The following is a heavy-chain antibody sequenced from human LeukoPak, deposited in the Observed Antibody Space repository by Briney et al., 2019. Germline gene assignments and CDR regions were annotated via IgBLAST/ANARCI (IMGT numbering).Heavy chain of an antibody. CDR3: ARVKVGITYWFDP. CDR1: GFTVNYNY. CDR2: IYSGGST. D-gene: IGHD1-26*01. Sequence: GGSLRLSCAASGFTVNYNYMSWVRQAPGKGLEWVSVIYSGGSTYYADSVKGRFTISRNDSKNTVYLQMNSLRVEDTAVYYCARVKVGITYWFDPWGQGTLVTVSS. V-gene: IGHV3-66*01. J-gene: IGHJ5*02.